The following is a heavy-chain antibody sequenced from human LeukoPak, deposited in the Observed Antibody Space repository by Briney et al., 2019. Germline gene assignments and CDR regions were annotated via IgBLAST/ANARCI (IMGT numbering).Heavy chain of an antibody. CDR1: GNSFTNYW. V-gene: IGHV5-51*01. Sequence: GESLQISCKGSGNSFTNYWIGWVRQMPGKGLEWMGIVYPGDSETRYSPSFQGQVTFSVDKPITTAYLQWSSLKASDTAMYYCARQYGDYAFDIWGQGTMVTVSS. CDR2: VYPGDSET. CDR3: ARQYGDYAFDI. J-gene: IGHJ3*02. D-gene: IGHD4-17*01.